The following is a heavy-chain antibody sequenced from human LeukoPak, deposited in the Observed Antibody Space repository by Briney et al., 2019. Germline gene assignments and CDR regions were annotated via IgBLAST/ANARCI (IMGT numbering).Heavy chain of an antibody. CDR1: GFTVSSNY. Sequence: GGSLRLSCAASGFTVSSNYMSWIRQAPGKGLERVSVIYSGGSTYYADSVKGRFTISRDNSKNTLYLQMNSLRAEDTAVYYCARILVGATYYFDYWGQGTLVTVSS. CDR2: IYSGGST. CDR3: ARILVGATYYFDY. V-gene: IGHV3-53*01. J-gene: IGHJ4*02. D-gene: IGHD1-26*01.